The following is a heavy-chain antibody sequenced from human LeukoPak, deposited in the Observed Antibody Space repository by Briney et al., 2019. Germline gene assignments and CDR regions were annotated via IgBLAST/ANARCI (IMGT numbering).Heavy chain of an antibody. D-gene: IGHD2-15*01. CDR1: GGSFSGYY. CDR2: IYTSGST. Sequence: SETLSLTCAVYGGSFSGYYWSWIRQPPGKGLEWIGRIYTSGSTNYNPSLKSRVTISVDTSKNQFSLKLSSVTAADTAVYYCAREVVVAATRNWFDPWGQGTLVTVSS. V-gene: IGHV4-4*08. J-gene: IGHJ5*02. CDR3: AREVVVAATRNWFDP.